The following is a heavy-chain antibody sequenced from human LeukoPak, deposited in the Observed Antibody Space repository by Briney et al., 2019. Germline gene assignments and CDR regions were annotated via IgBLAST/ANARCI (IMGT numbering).Heavy chain of an antibody. CDR1: GGTFSSYA. CDR3: ARTYYYGSGSYRGAEYFQH. V-gene: IGHV1-69*05. CDR2: SIPIFGTA. J-gene: IGHJ1*01. D-gene: IGHD3-10*01. Sequence: SVKVSCKASGGTFSSYAISWVRQAPGQGLEWMGRSIPIFGTANYAQKFQGRVTITTDESTSTAYMELSSVRSENTAVYYCARTYYYGSGSYRGAEYFQHWGQGTLVTVSS.